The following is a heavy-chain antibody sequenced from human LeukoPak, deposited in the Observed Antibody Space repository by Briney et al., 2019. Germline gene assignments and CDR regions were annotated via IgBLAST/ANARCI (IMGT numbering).Heavy chain of an antibody. CDR3: AADSSGYISNDAFDI. V-gene: IGHV1-58*01. CDR1: GFTFTSSA. J-gene: IGHJ3*02. Sequence: GASVKVSCKASGFTFTSSAVQWVRQARGQRLEWIGWIVVGSGNTNYAQKFQERVTITRDMSTSTAYMELSSLRSEDTAVYYCAADSSGYISNDAFDIWGQGTMVTVSS. CDR2: IVVGSGNT. D-gene: IGHD3-22*01.